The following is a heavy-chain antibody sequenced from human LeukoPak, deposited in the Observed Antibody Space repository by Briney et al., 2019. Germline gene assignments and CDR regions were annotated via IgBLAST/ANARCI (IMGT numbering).Heavy chain of an antibody. V-gene: IGHV3-23*01. D-gene: IGHD3-22*01. CDR2: IGGGGTNT. J-gene: IGHJ4*02. Sequence: GGSLRLSCAASGFTFTDFAMNWVRQAPGKGLEWVSGIGGGGTNTDYADSVKGRFTISRDNSKNTLTLQMSSLRADDTAVYFCAKDARGYHRPIDHWGQGILVTVSS. CDR1: GFTFTDFA. CDR3: AKDARGYHRPIDH.